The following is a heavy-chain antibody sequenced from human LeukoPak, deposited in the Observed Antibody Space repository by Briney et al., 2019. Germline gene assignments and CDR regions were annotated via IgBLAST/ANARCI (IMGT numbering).Heavy chain of an antibody. J-gene: IGHJ5*02. CDR2: ISAYKGNT. CDR3: ARTDIVLRDIPPHNWFDP. CDR1: GYTFTSYG. V-gene: IGHV1-18*01. D-gene: IGHD2-8*01. Sequence: GASVKVSCTASGYTFTSYGISWVRQAPGQGLEWMGWISAYKGNTNYAQKLQGRVTMTTDTSTSTAYMELRSLRSDDTAVYYCARTDIVLRDIPPHNWFDPWGQGTLVTVSS.